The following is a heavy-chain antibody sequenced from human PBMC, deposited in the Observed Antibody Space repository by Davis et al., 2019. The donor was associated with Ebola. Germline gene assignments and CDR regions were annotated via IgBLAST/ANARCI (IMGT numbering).Heavy chain of an antibody. Sequence: GESLKISCAASGFTFSSYWMSWVRQAPGKGLEWVANIKQDGSEKYYADSVKGRFTISRDNSKNTLYLQMNSLRAEDTAVYYCANLRGVDYWGQGTLVTVSS. V-gene: IGHV3-7*01. CDR3: ANLRGVDY. CDR2: IKQDGSEK. J-gene: IGHJ4*02. CDR1: GFTFSSYW. D-gene: IGHD1-26*01.